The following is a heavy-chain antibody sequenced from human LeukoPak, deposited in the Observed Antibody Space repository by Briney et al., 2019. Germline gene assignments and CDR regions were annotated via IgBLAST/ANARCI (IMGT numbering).Heavy chain of an antibody. V-gene: IGHV3-23*01. CDR1: GFTFSSYA. CDR3: AKESPDIVVVPAAILDY. J-gene: IGHJ4*02. Sequence: GGSLRLSCAASGFTFSSYAMSWVRQAPGKGLEWVSAISGSGGSTYYADSVKGRFTISRDNSKNTLYLQMNSLRAEDTAVYYCAKESPDIVVVPAAILDYWGQGTLVTVSS. CDR2: ISGSGGST. D-gene: IGHD2-2*01.